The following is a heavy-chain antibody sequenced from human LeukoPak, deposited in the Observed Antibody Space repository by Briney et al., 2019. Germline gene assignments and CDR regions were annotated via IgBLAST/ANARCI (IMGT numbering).Heavy chain of an antibody. Sequence: GASVKVSCKASGYTFTCYYMHWVRQGHGQGLEWMGWINPNSGGTNYAQKFQGRVTMTRDTSISTAYMELSRLRSDDTAVYYCATIPSRVGATQNFDYWGQGTLVSVSS. V-gene: IGHV1-2*02. CDR1: GYTFTCYY. CDR3: ATIPSRVGATQNFDY. CDR2: INPNSGGT. D-gene: IGHD1-26*01. J-gene: IGHJ4*02.